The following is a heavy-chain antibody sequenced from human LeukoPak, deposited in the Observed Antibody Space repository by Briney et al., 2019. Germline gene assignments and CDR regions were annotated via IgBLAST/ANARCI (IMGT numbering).Heavy chain of an antibody. J-gene: IGHJ4*02. CDR1: GGSFSGHY. V-gene: IGHV4-34*01. D-gene: IGHD3-22*01. CDR2: INHSGST. CDR3: ARGRRYYDSSGYWY. Sequence: PSETLSLTCAVYGGSFSGHYWSWIRQPPGKGLEWIGEINHSGSTNYNPSLKSRVTISVDTSKNQFSLKLSSVTAADTAVYYCARGRRYYDSSGYWYWGQGTLVTVSS.